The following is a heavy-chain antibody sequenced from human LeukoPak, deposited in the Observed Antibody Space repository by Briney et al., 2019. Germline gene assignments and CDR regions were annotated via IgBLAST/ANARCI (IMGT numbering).Heavy chain of an antibody. CDR2: IIPIFGTA. Sequence: ASVTVSCKASGGTFSSYAISWVRQAPGQGLEWMGGIIPIFGTAYFAQKFQGRVTITADESTSTAYMELSSLRSEDTAVYYCARGRGFSYGNFDYWGQGTLVTVSS. CDR1: GGTFSSYA. CDR3: ARGRGFSYGNFDY. V-gene: IGHV1-69*13. J-gene: IGHJ4*02. D-gene: IGHD5-18*01.